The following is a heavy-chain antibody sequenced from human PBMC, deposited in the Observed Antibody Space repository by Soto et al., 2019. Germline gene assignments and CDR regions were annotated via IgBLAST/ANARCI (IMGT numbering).Heavy chain of an antibody. J-gene: IGHJ2*01. D-gene: IGHD3-3*01. CDR1: GFTFSSYW. CDR3: ASRYDFWSGYYLSGWYFDL. Sequence: GGSLRLSCAAPGFTFSSYWMSWVRQAPGKGLEWVANIKQDGSEKYYVDSVKGQFTISRDNAKNSLYLQMNSLRAEDTAVYYCASRYDFWSGYYLSGWYFDLWGRGTQVTVSS. CDR2: IKQDGSEK. V-gene: IGHV3-7*01.